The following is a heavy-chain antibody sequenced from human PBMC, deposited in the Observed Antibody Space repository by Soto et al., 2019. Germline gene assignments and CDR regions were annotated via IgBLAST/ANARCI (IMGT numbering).Heavy chain of an antibody. V-gene: IGHV1-69*10. J-gene: IGHJ4*02. CDR1: GGTFSSYA. CDR2: IVPILGIA. Sequence: ASVQVSCKASGGTFSSYAISWVRQAPGQGLEWMGGIVPILGIANYAQKFQGRVTITADKSTSTAYMELSSLRSEATAVYYCARGGGYNDYWGQGTLVTVSS. CDR3: ARGGGYNDY. D-gene: IGHD5-12*01.